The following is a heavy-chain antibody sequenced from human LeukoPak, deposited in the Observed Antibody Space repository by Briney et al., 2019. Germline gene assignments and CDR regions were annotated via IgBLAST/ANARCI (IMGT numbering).Heavy chain of an antibody. J-gene: IGHJ4*02. V-gene: IGHV3-66*01. D-gene: IGHD3-22*01. CDR1: GFTFSSDA. CDR2: IYSGGNT. Sequence: GGSLRLSCAASGFTFSSDAMSWVRQAPGKGLECVSVIYSGGNTYYTDSVKGRFTISRDNSKNTLYLQMNSLRAEDTAVYYCARKTDSGGQGDYWGPGTLVTVSS. CDR3: ARKTDSGGQGDY.